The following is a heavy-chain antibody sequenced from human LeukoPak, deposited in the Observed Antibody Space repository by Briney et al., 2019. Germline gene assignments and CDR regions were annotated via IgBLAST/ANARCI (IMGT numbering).Heavy chain of an antibody. CDR2: IYYSEST. J-gene: IGHJ4*02. CDR3: ARDSTGLRTFDY. V-gene: IGHV4-61*01. Sequence: SETLSLTRTVSGGSVNSGSYYWRWSRQPPGKGLERIGYIYYSESTNYNPSLKSRVTISADTSKNQFSLKLSSVTAADTAVYYCARDSTGLRTFDYWGQGTLVTVSS. D-gene: IGHD4-17*01. CDR1: GGSVNSGSYY.